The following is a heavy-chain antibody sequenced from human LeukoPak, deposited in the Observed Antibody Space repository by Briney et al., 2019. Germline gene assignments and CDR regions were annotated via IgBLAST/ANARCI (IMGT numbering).Heavy chain of an antibody. CDR2: IWYDGSNK. Sequence: QPGGSLRLSCAASGFTFSSYGMHWVRQAPGKGLEWVAVIWYDGSNKYYADSVKGRFTISRDNSKNTLYLQMNSLRAEDTAVYYCAKDRGGSYPAEGFDYWGQGTLVTVSS. V-gene: IGHV3-33*06. D-gene: IGHD1-26*01. J-gene: IGHJ4*02. CDR3: AKDRGGSYPAEGFDY. CDR1: GFTFSSYG.